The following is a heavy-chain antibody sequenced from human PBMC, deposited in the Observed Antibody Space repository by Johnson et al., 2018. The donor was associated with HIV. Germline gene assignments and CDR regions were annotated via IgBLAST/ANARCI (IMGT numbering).Heavy chain of an antibody. CDR2: ISYDGSHL. D-gene: IGHD1-26*01. CDR1: GFTFSNYA. CDR3: ARWGRWELGDAFDI. V-gene: IGHV3-30*04. Sequence: QVQLVESGGGVVQPGRSLRLSCAASGFTFSNYAMHWVRQAPGRGLEWVAVISYDGSHLGCADSVKDRFTISRDVSKNTVYLQMSSLKPEDTAVYYCARWGRWELGDAFDIWGQGTMVTGSS. J-gene: IGHJ3*02.